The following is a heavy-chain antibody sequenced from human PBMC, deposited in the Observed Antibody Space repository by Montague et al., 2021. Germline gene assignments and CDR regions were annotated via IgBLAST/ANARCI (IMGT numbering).Heavy chain of an antibody. V-gene: IGHV4-59*08. CDR1: SGSIFHAH. CDR3: AEQDYFVSGTSYKGFDP. J-gene: IGHJ5*02. Sequence: SETLSLTCTVSSGSIFHAHWSWVRQPPGKGLEWLGSMFYGGATSNNPSLKSRVTMSIDTSTNQFSLKLSFVTAADTAAYYCAEQDYFVSGTSYKGFDPWGQGILVTVSS. D-gene: IGHD3-10*01. CDR2: MFYGGAT.